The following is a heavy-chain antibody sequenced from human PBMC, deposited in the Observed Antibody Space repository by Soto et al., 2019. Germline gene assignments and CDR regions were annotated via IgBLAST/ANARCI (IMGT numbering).Heavy chain of an antibody. CDR1: GYTFTNHG. CDR3: ARDFYPVAYFFDY. D-gene: IGHD2-21*01. V-gene: IGHV1-18*04. J-gene: IGHJ4*02. Sequence: QVQLVQSGAELKKPGASVKVSCKASGYTFTNHGISWVRQAPGQGLEWVGWVSGYNDKTKSAQKYQGRVTMTTDTSTNTAYMELRSLRSDDTAVYFCARDFYPVAYFFDYWGQGTLVTVSS. CDR2: VSGYNDKT.